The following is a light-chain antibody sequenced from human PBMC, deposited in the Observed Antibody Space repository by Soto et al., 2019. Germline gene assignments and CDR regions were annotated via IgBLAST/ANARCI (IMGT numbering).Light chain of an antibody. CDR3: CSYAGSSKV. J-gene: IGLJ2*01. Sequence: QSALTQPASVSGSPGQSITISCTGTSSDVGNYNLVSWYQQHPGKAPKLMIYEGSRRPSGVSNRFSGSKSGNTASLTISGLQAEDEADYYCCSYAGSSKVFGGGTKLTVL. CDR2: EGS. V-gene: IGLV2-23*01. CDR1: SSDVGNYNL.